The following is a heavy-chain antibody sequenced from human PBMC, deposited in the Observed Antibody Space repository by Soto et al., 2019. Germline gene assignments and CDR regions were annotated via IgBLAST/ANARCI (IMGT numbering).Heavy chain of an antibody. D-gene: IGHD3-9*01. CDR2: IWYDGSNK. CDR1: GFTFSSYG. Sequence: QVQLVESGGGVVQPGRSLRRSCAASGFTFSSYGMHWVRQAPGKGLEWVAVIWYDGSNKYYADSVKGRFTISRDNSKNTLYLLMNSLRAEDTAVYYCARGGELRYFDWLFDDYWGQGTLVTVSS. CDR3: ARGGELRYFDWLFDDY. J-gene: IGHJ4*02. V-gene: IGHV3-33*01.